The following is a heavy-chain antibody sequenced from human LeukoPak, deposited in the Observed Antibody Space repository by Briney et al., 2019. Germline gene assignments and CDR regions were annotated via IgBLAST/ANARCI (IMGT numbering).Heavy chain of an antibody. CDR2: IYHSGST. CDR3: ARFLGYCSSTSCYGYFDY. CDR1: GGSLSSGGYS. D-gene: IGHD2-2*01. V-gene: IGHV4-30-2*01. J-gene: IGHJ4*02. Sequence: SQTLSLTCAVSGGSLSSGGYSWSWIRQPPGKGLEWVGYIYHSGSTYYNPSLKSRVTISVDRSKNQFSLKLSSVTAADTAVYYCARFLGYCSSTSCYGYFDYWGQGTLVTVSS.